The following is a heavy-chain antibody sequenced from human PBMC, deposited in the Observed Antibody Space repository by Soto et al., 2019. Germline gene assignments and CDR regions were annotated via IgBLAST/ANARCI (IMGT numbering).Heavy chain of an antibody. CDR3: ARGIGRYCSSTSCSHNYYYYMDV. CDR2: INHSGST. V-gene: IGHV4-34*01. Sequence: SETLSLTCAVYGGSFSGYYWSWIRQPPGKGLEWIGEINHSGSTNYNPSLKSRVTISVDTSKNQFSLKLSSVTAADTAVYYCARGIGRYCSSTSCSHNYYYYMDVWGKGTTVTVSS. CDR1: GGSFSGYY. J-gene: IGHJ6*03. D-gene: IGHD2-2*01.